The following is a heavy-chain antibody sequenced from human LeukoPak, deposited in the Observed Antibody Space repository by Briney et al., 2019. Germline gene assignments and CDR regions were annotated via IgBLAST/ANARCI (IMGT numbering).Heavy chain of an antibody. J-gene: IGHJ4*02. CDR3: ARVGGPYYYNSGGIDS. CDR2: ISAYNGNT. D-gene: IGHD3-22*01. Sequence: ASVKVSCKASGYTFTSYVITWVRQAPGQGLEWMGWISAYNGNTNFAQKLQDRVTMTTDTSTSTAYMELRSLRSDDTAVYYCARVGGPYYYNSGGIDSWGQGTLVTVSS. CDR1: GYTFTSYV. V-gene: IGHV1-18*01.